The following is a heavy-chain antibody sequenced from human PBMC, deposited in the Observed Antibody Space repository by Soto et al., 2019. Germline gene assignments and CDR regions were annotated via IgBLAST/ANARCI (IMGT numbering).Heavy chain of an antibody. V-gene: IGHV3-23*01. D-gene: IGHD3-10*01. CDR3: AKAGNLLWFGELLDFDY. Sequence: EVQLLESGGGLVQPGGSLRLSCAASGFTFSSYAMSWVRQAPGKGLEWVSAISGSGGSTYYADSVKGRFTISRDNSKNTLYLQMNSLRAEDTAVYYCAKAGNLLWFGELLDFDYWGQGTLVTVSS. CDR1: GFTFSSYA. CDR2: ISGSGGST. J-gene: IGHJ4*02.